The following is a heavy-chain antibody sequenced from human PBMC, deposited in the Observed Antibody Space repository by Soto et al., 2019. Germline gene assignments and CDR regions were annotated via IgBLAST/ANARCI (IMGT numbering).Heavy chain of an antibody. V-gene: IGHV4-30-4*01. J-gene: IGHJ6*02. D-gene: IGHD2-2*01. CDR1: GCSISSGDYY. CDR3: GTMPIVVEPAPMDV. CDR2: IYYSGST. Sequence: SETLSLTCTVSGCSISSGDYYWSWISQPPGKGLEWIGYIYYSGSTSYNASLKSRTSISADPSNNQFSLKLHSLTAADTAVYFCGTMPIVVEPAPMDVWGPGTSVTVSS.